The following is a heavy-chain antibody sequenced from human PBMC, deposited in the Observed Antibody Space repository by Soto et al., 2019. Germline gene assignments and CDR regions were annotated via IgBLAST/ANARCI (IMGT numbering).Heavy chain of an antibody. CDR1: GGTVSRNA. CDR2: IIPIFGTA. Sequence: QVQLVQSGAEVKKPGCSVKVSCKASGGTVSRNAISWMRQAPGQGLEWVGGIIPIFGTANYAQKFQGRVTIIADESTNTAYMELSSLRSEDTAVYYCARAGNSYDFWGQGTLVTVSS. J-gene: IGHJ4*02. CDR3: ARAGNSYDF. D-gene: IGHD3-16*01. V-gene: IGHV1-69*12.